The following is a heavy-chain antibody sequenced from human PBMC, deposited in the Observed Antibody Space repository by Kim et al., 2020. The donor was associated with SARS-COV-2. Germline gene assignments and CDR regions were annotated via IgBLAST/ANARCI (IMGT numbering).Heavy chain of an antibody. V-gene: IGHV4-34*01. Sequence: STTYNPSLKSRGTISVATSKNQFSLKLSSVTAADTAVYYCARGQLVSDYWGQGTLVTVSS. J-gene: IGHJ4*02. CDR3: ARGQLVSDY. D-gene: IGHD6-13*01. CDR2: ST.